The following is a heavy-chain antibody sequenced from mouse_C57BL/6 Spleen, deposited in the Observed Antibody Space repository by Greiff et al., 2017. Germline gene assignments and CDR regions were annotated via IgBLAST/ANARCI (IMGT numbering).Heavy chain of an antibody. CDR2: IWRGGST. Sequence: QVQLQQSGPGLVQPSQSLSITCTVSGFSLTSYGVHWVRQSPGKGLEWLGVIWRGGSTDYNAAFMSRLSITKDNSKSQVFFKMNSLQADDTAIYYCAKNGGSNYDAMDYWGQGTSVTVSS. CDR3: AKNGGSNYDAMDY. V-gene: IGHV2-5*01. D-gene: IGHD1-1*02. J-gene: IGHJ4*01. CDR1: GFSLTSYG.